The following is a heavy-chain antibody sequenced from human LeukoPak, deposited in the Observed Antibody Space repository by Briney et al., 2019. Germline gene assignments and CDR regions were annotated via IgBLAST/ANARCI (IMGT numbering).Heavy chain of an antibody. J-gene: IGHJ4*02. V-gene: IGHV4-61*01. Sequence: SETLSLTCTVSGASVSSASYWSWIRQPPGKGVEWIAHIYNGVNTNYNPSLKSRVTISVDTSKNQFSLRLNSVTAADTAVYYCARRGVWGSYRYFDYWGQGTLVTVSS. D-gene: IGHD3-16*02. CDR1: GASVSSASY. CDR2: IYNGVNT. CDR3: ARRGVWGSYRYFDY.